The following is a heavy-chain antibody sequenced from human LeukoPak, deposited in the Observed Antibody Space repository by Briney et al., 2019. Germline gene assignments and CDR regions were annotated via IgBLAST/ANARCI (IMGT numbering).Heavy chain of an antibody. CDR3: ARGAYCSSTSCYHYGMDV. CDR1: GGTFSSYA. J-gene: IGHJ6*04. D-gene: IGHD2-2*01. V-gene: IGHV1-69*13. CDR2: IIPIFGTA. Sequence: AASVKVSCKASGGTFSSYAISWVRQAPGQGLEWMGGIIPIFGTANYAQKFQGRVTITADESTSTAYMELSRLRSEDTAVYYCARGAYCSSTSCYHYGMDVWGKGTTVTVSS.